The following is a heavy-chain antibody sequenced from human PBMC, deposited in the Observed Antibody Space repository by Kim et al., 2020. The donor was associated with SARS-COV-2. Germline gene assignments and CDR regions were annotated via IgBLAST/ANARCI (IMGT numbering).Heavy chain of an antibody. Sequence: GGSLRLSCAASGFTFSSYAMSWVRQAPGKGLEWVSAISGSGGSTYYADSVKGRFTISRDNSKNTLYLQMNSLRAEDTAVYYCASGIGSWLRFDGPISPDYYGMYVWGQGTTVTVSS. CDR3: ASGIGSWLRFDGPISPDYYGMYV. J-gene: IGHJ6*02. D-gene: IGHD5-12*01. CDR1: GFTFSSYA. V-gene: IGHV3-23*01. CDR2: ISGSGGST.